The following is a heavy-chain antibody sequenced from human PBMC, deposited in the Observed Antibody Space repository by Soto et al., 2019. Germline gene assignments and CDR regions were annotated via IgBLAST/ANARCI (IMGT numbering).Heavy chain of an antibody. V-gene: IGHV4-30-2*06. J-gene: IGHJ6*02. CDR3: ARDYYGMDV. CDR1: GGSISSGGYS. CDR2: TYQSGSA. Sequence: SETLSLTYTVSGGSISSGGYSWTWIRQSPGKGLEWIGYTYQSGSAYYNPSLKSRVTISVDRSKNQFSLNLTSVTAADTAVYYCARDYYGMDVWGQGTTVTVSS.